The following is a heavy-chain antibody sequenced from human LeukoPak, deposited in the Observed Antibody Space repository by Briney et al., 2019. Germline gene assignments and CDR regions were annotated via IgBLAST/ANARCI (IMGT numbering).Heavy chain of an antibody. V-gene: IGHV1-8*01. J-gene: IGHJ5*02. CDR2: MNPNSGNT. CDR1: GYTFTSYD. D-gene: IGHD3-10*01. CDR3: ARDLDSYYYGSGSPYNWFDP. Sequence: ASVKVSCKASGYTFTSYDINWVRQATGQGLEWMGWMNPNSGNTGYAQKFQGRVTMTRNTSISTAYMELSSLRSDDTAVYYCARDLDSYYYGSGSPYNWFDPWGQGTLVTVSS.